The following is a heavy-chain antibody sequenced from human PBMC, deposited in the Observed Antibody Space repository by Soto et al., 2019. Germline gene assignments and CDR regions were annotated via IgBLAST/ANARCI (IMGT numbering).Heavy chain of an antibody. V-gene: IGHV3-66*01. Sequence: GGSLRLSCTASGFIVSDTYMNWVSQAPGKGLEWVSVISNRGDTHYADSVRGRFSLSRDIADNTLHLQMNNLRVEDTAVYYCAREPRYCRGGSCSITGDAFDIWGQGTMVTVSS. CDR1: GFIVSDTY. J-gene: IGHJ3*02. CDR3: AREPRYCRGGSCSITGDAFDI. CDR2: ISNRGDT. D-gene: IGHD2-15*01.